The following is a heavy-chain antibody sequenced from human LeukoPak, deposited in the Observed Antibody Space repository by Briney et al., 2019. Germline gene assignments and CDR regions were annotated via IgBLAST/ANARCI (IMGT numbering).Heavy chain of an antibody. CDR2: IIPIFGTA. CDR3: ASTPFSRYCSGGSCYSGGFDY. J-gene: IGHJ4*02. CDR1: GGTFSSYA. Sequence: AASVKVSCKASGGTFSSYAISWVRQAPGQGLECMGGIIPIFGTANYAQKFQGRVTITTDESTSTAYMELSSLRSEDTAVYYCASTPFSRYCSGGSCYSGGFDYWGQGTLVTVSS. V-gene: IGHV1-69*05. D-gene: IGHD2-15*01.